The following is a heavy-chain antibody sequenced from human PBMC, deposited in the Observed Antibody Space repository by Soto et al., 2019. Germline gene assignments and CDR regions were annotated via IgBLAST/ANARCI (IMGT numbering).Heavy chain of an antibody. CDR1: GGSFSGYY. Sequence: SETLSLTCAVYGGSFSGYYWSWIRQPPGKGLEWIGYIYYSGSTYYNPSLKSRVTISVDTSKNQFSLKLSSVTAADTAVYYCARGRYDFWSGYYLGDLDYWGQGTLVTVSS. D-gene: IGHD3-3*01. V-gene: IGHV4-30-4*01. CDR2: IYYSGST. J-gene: IGHJ4*02. CDR3: ARGRYDFWSGYYLGDLDY.